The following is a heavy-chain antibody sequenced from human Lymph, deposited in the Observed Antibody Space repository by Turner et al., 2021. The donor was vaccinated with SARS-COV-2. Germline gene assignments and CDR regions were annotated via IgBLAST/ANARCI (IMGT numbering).Heavy chain of an antibody. D-gene: IGHD3-10*01. Sequence: QVQLVESGGGVVQPGRSLRLSCAASGFDFSTYAMHWVRQGPGKGLEWVAVISYDGSNKYYADSVKGRFTISRDNSKNTLYLQMISLRAEDTAVYYCARGPGGNYGPYFDYWGQGTLVTVSA. J-gene: IGHJ4*02. V-gene: IGHV3-30-3*01. CDR1: GFDFSTYA. CDR3: ARGPGGNYGPYFDY. CDR2: ISYDGSNK.